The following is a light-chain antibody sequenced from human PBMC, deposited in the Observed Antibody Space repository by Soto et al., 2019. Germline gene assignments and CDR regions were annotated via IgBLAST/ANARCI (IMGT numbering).Light chain of an antibody. J-gene: IGLJ1*01. Sequence: QSVLTQPASVSGSPGQSITISCTGSSSDVGAYNFVSWYQQHPGKVPRLMIFDVSSRPSGVSDRFSGSKSGNTASLTISGLQADDEGDYYCSSYTSSSTHVFGSGTKLTVL. CDR2: DVS. CDR1: SSDVGAYNF. CDR3: SSYTSSSTHV. V-gene: IGLV2-14*03.